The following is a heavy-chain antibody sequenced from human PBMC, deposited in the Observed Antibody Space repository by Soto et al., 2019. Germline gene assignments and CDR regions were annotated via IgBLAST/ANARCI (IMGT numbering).Heavy chain of an antibody. CDR2: ISGNSRYI. D-gene: IGHD4-17*01. CDR3: ARDRGDYEGLVPYYVDH. CDR1: GFTFSSFS. V-gene: IGHV3-21*02. J-gene: IGHJ4*02. Sequence: EVQLVESGGGLVKPGGSLRLSCAASGFTFSSFSMNWVRQAPGKGLEWVSSISGNSRYIYYADSQKGRFTVSRDNAKNSLYLQMNSLRAEDTAVYYCARDRGDYEGLVPYYVDHWGQGTLVTVSS.